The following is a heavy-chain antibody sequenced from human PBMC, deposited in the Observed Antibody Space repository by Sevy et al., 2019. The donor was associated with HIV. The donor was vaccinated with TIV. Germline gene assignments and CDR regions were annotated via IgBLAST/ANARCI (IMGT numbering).Heavy chain of an antibody. CDR2: MYHSGST. CDR3: ARHGNSSSSLVAFDI. D-gene: IGHD6-6*01. V-gene: IGHV4-38-2*01. CDR1: GYSISSGYY. Sequence: SETLSLTCAVSGYSISSGYYWGWIRQPPGKGLEWIGNMYHSGSTHYNPSLKSRVTISGDTSKNQFSLKLSSVTAADTAVYYCARHGNSSSSLVAFDIWGQGTMVTVSS. J-gene: IGHJ3*02.